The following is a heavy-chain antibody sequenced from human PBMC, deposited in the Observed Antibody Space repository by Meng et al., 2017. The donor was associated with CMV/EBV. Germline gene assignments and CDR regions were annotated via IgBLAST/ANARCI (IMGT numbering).Heavy chain of an antibody. CDR2: ISSSSSTI. Sequence: GGSLRLSCAASGFTFSSYSMNWVRQAPGKGLEWVSYISSSSSTIYYADSVKGRFTISRDNAKNSLYLQMNSLRAEDTAVYYCARDGSSGYEQIVGMDVWGQGTTVTVSS. J-gene: IGHJ6*02. CDR1: GFTFSSYS. D-gene: IGHD5-12*01. V-gene: IGHV3-48*04. CDR3: ARDGSSGYEQIVGMDV.